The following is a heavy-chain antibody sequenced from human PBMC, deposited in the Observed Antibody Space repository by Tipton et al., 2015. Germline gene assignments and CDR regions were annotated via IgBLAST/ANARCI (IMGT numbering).Heavy chain of an antibody. CDR2: INHSGRP. CDR1: GVSIGSGGYY. D-gene: IGHD2-15*01. V-gene: IGHV4-39*07. J-gene: IGHJ4*02. CDR3: TTTQGY. Sequence: TLSLTCTVSGVSIGSGGYYWSWIRQPPGKGLEWIGEINHSGRPNYTPSLKSRVTIPVDTSKHQFSLKLSSVTAADTAVYYCTTTQGYWGQGILVTVSS.